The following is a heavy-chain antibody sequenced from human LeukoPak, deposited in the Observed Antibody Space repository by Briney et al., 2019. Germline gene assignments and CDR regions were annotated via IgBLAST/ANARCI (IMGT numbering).Heavy chain of an antibody. V-gene: IGHV3-23*01. J-gene: IGHJ4*02. Sequence: GGSLRLSCAASGFTFSSYGMSWVRQAPGKGLEWVSVIGGRDGSTYYAGSVKGRFTISRDNSKNTLYLQMNSLRAEDTAVYYCARDSQPYGDYYFDYWGQGTLVTVSS. CDR2: IGGRDGST. CDR1: GFTFSSYG. CDR3: ARDSQPYGDYYFDY. D-gene: IGHD4-17*01.